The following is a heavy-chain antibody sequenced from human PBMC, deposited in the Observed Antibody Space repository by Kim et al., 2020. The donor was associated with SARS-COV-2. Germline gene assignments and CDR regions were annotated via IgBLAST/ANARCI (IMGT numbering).Heavy chain of an antibody. CDR2: IGTHNGNT. D-gene: IGHD2-2*02. J-gene: IGHJ4*02. CDR1: GYTFTTYS. Sequence: ASVKVSCKASGYTFTTYSITWVRQAPGQGLEWMAWIGTHNGNTNYSQKLQGRVTLTKDTSTSTAYMELRSLRSDDTAVYYCARRRERDCSSTTCYISPLFHFASWGQGTLVSVSA. V-gene: IGHV1-18*01. CDR3: ARRRERDCSSTTCYISPLFHFAS.